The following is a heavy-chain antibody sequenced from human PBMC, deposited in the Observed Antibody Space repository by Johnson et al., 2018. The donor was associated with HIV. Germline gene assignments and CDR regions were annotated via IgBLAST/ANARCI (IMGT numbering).Heavy chain of an antibody. V-gene: IGHV3-66*01. CDR1: GFTVSSNY. CDR3: ARDPIGGAFDI. CDR2: INWNGGST. Sequence: VQLVESWGGLVQPGGSLRLSCAASGFTVSSNYMSWVRQAPGKGLEWVSGINWNGGSTTYADSVKGRFTISRDDSKNTLYLQMNSLRAEDTAVYYCARDPIGGAFDIWGQGTMVIVSS. D-gene: IGHD3-16*01. J-gene: IGHJ3*02.